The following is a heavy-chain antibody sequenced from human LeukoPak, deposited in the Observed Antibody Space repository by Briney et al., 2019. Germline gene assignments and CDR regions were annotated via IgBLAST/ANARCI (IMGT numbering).Heavy chain of an antibody. V-gene: IGHV4-61*02. CDR2: TYTSGST. J-gene: IGHJ6*03. CDR3: ARDSTMVRGVIRPTGNYYYYMDV. Sequence: PSETLSLTCSVSGESISSSRHYWSWIRQPAGKGLEWIGRTYTSGSTNYNPSLKSRVTISVDTSKNQFSLKLSSVTAADTAVYYCARDSTMVRGVIRPTGNYYYYMDVWGKGTTVTISS. CDR1: GESISSSRHY. D-gene: IGHD3-10*01.